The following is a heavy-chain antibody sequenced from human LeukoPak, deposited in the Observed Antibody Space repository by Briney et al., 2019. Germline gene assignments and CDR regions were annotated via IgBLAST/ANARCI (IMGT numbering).Heavy chain of an antibody. D-gene: IGHD3-3*01. CDR1: GYTFTSYD. J-gene: IGHJ6*03. CDR3: ARGRGNYDFWSGYYPHYYYYMDV. V-gene: IGHV1-8*03. Sequence: GASVKVSCKASGYTFTSYDINWVRQATGQGLEWMGWMNPNSGNTGYAQKFQGRVTITRNTSISTAYMELSSLRSEDTAVYYCARGRGNYDFWSGYYPHYYYYMDVWGKGTTVTVSS. CDR2: MNPNSGNT.